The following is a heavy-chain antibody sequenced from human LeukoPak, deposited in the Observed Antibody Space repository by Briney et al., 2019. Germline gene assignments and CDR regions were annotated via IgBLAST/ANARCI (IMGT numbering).Heavy chain of an antibody. CDR3: AKDLEYCSGGSCYPDY. Sequence: PGGSLRLSCAASGFTFSSYGMHWVRQAPGKGLEWVAVISYDGSNKYYADSVKGRFTISRDNSKNTLYLQMNSLSAEDTAVYYCAKDLEYCSGGSCYPDYWGQGTLVTVSS. CDR2: ISYDGSNK. CDR1: GFTFSSYG. V-gene: IGHV3-30*18. J-gene: IGHJ4*02. D-gene: IGHD2-15*01.